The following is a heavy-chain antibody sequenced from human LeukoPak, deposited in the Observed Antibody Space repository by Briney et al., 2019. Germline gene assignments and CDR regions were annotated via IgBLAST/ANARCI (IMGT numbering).Heavy chain of an antibody. CDR3: ASSGFWSGYKPLDY. CDR2: INHSGST. V-gene: IGHV4-34*01. Sequence: SETLSLTCAVYGGSFSGYYWSWIRQPPGKGLEGIGEINHSGSTNYNPFLKSRVTISVDTSKNQFSLKLSSVTAADTAVYYCASSGFWSGYKPLDYWGQGTLVTVSS. D-gene: IGHD3-3*01. CDR1: GGSFSGYY. J-gene: IGHJ4*02.